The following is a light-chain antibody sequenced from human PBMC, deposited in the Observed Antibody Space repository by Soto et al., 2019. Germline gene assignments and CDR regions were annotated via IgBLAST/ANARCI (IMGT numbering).Light chain of an antibody. V-gene: IGLV1-40*01. CDR3: QSYDGSLSGPV. CDR1: RSNIGANYH. J-gene: IGLJ1*01. CDR2: GNS. Sequence: QSVLTQPPSVSGAPGQRVTISCTGSRSNIGANYHVHWYQQLPGLAPKLVIYGNSIRPSGVPDRFSGSTFGTSASLAITGLQAEDEADYYCQSYDGSLSGPVFGTGTKVTVL.